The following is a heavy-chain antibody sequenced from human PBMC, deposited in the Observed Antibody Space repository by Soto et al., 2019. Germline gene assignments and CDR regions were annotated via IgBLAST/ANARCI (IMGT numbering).Heavy chain of an antibody. CDR2: ISAYNGNT. V-gene: IGHV1-18*01. CDR1: GYTFTSYG. Sequence: ASVKVSCKASGYTFTSYGISCVRQAPGQVLEWMGWISAYNGNTNYAQKLQGRVTMTTDTSTSTAYMELRSLRSDDTAVYYCARVEYDFWSGYPVSFDYWGQGTLVTVSS. J-gene: IGHJ4*02. CDR3: ARVEYDFWSGYPVSFDY. D-gene: IGHD3-3*01.